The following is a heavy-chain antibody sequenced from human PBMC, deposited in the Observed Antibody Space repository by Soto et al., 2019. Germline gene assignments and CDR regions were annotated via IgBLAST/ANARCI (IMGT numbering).Heavy chain of an antibody. Sequence: PGGSLRLSCAVSGFTFSNAWMSWVRQAPGKGLEWVGRIKSTADGGTTDYPAPVKGRFTISRDDSKNMVYLQVNSLKTEDTAVYFCATNMFRGVFPAFFDCWGQGTLVTVSS. CDR2: IKSTADGGTT. V-gene: IGHV3-15*01. CDR1: GFTFSNAW. J-gene: IGHJ4*02. D-gene: IGHD3-10*01. CDR3: ATNMFRGVFPAFFDC.